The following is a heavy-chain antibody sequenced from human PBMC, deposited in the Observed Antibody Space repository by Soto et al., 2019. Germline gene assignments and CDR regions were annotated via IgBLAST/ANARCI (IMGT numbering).Heavy chain of an antibody. J-gene: IGHJ2*01. D-gene: IGHD6-19*01. CDR3: ARTPGDSSGWTYWYFDL. Sequence: QVQLVQSGAEVKKPGASVKVSCKASGYTFTSYDINWVRQAPGQGLEWMGWMNPNSGNTGYAQKFQGRVTMTRNTNRRTAYMELSSVRSEDTAVYYCARTPGDSSGWTYWYFDLWGRGTLVTVSS. CDR1: GYTFTSYD. V-gene: IGHV1-8*01. CDR2: MNPNSGNT.